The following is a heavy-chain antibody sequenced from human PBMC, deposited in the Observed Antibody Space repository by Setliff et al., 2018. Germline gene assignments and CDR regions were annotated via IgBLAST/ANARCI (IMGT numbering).Heavy chain of an antibody. CDR2: IWDDGGNK. D-gene: IGHD2-15*01. V-gene: IGHV3-33*01. Sequence: GSLRLSCAASGFTFSSYGMHWVRQAPGKGLEWVAVIWDDGGNKYHADSVKGRFTISRDNSKNTLYLQMNSLRPEDTAVYYCARTCSGSGCYAGLESWGQGTPVTVSS. J-gene: IGHJ4*02. CDR3: ARTCSGSGCYAGLES. CDR1: GFTFSSYG.